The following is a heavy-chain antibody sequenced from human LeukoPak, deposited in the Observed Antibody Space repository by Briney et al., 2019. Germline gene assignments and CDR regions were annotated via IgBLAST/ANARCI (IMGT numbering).Heavy chain of an antibody. CDR2: IKQDGSEK. Sequence: GGSLRLSCAASGFTFSSYWMSWVRQAPGKGLEWVANIKQDGSEKYYADSVKGRFTISRDNAKNSLYLQMNSLRAEDTAVYYCAVTPPYYYYGMDVWGQGTTVTVSS. CDR3: AVTPPYYYYGMDV. D-gene: IGHD2-21*02. J-gene: IGHJ6*02. V-gene: IGHV3-7*01. CDR1: GFTFSSYW.